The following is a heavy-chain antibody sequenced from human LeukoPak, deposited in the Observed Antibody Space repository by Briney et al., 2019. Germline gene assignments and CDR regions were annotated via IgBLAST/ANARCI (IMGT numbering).Heavy chain of an antibody. CDR3: AKDYGDYAAFFDY. Sequence: GGSLRLSCAASGFIFSNYGMHWVRQAPGKGLEWVAFVRYDGRNRYCADSVKGRFTISRDNSKNTLYLQMSSLRGEDTAIYYCAKDYGDYAAFFDYWGQGTLVTVSS. CDR2: VRYDGRNR. CDR1: GFIFSNYG. V-gene: IGHV3-30*02. J-gene: IGHJ4*02. D-gene: IGHD4-17*01.